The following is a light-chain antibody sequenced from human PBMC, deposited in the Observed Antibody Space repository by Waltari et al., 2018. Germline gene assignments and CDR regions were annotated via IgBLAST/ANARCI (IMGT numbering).Light chain of an antibody. Sequence: DIHMTQSPSSLSASVGDRVTITCRASQSISSYLSWYYQKAGKAPKLLIYGASSLQSGVPSRFSGSGSGTDFTLTISSLQPEDSATYYCQQTYSTPRTFGQGTKVEIK. V-gene: IGKV1-39*01. CDR1: QSISSY. CDR2: GAS. CDR3: QQTYSTPRT. J-gene: IGKJ1*01.